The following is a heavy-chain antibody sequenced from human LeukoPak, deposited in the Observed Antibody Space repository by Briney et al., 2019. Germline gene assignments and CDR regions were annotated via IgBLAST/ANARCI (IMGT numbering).Heavy chain of an antibody. CDR2: IYYSGST. V-gene: IGHV4-59*11. CDR3: ARDRSMYSSGWYNYYMDV. J-gene: IGHJ6*03. Sequence: SETLSLTCTVSGGSISSHYWSWIRQSPGKGLEWIGYIYYSGSTNYNPSLKSRVTISVDTSKNQFSLKLSSVTAADTAVYYCARDRSMYSSGWYNYYMDVWGKGTTVTVSS. CDR1: GGSISSHY. D-gene: IGHD6-19*01.